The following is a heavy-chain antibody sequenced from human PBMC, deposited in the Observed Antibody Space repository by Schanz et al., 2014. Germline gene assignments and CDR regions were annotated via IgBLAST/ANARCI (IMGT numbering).Heavy chain of an antibody. V-gene: IGHV3-23*01. CDR2: ISGGGGTT. CDR1: GFNFSDYA. J-gene: IGHJ3*02. CDR3: ARKMKLGVYGGKGHDSLDI. D-gene: IGHD4-17*01. Sequence: EVHLLESGGGLVPPGGSLRLSCAASGFNFSDYAMCWVRQAPGQGLEWVSAISGGGGTTYYTDSVKGRFTISRDNAKNTLYLQMNTLRAEDTAVYYCARKMKLGVYGGKGHDSLDIWGQGTMVTVSS.